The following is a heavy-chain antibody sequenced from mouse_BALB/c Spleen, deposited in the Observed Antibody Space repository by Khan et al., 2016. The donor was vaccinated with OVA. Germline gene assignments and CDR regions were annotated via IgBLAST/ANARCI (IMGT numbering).Heavy chain of an antibody. CDR1: GYTFTNYG. J-gene: IGHJ1*01. CDR3: ARSLMIRRYFDV. CDR2: INTYTGES. Sequence: QVQLKQSGPELKKPGETVKISCKASGYTFTNYGMNWVKQAPGKGLKWMGWINTYTGESTYADDFKGRFAFSLETSASTAHLQINNLKNEDMAIYFCARSLMIRRYFDVWGAGTTVTVSS. V-gene: IGHV9-1*02. D-gene: IGHD2-4*01.